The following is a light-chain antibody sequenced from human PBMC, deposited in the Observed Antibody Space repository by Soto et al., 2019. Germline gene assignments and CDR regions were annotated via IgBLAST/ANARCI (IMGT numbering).Light chain of an antibody. CDR2: AAS. V-gene: IGKV3-20*01. CDR1: QSVTNSE. J-gene: IGKJ1*01. Sequence: LVLTQSPGNLSLSPGERITLSCKVSQSVTNSELAWYQQKPGQAPRLLIYAASSRATGIPDRFSGGGSGTDFTLTISRLETEDSAVYYCQNHGKTFGQGTKVDIK. CDR3: QNHGKT.